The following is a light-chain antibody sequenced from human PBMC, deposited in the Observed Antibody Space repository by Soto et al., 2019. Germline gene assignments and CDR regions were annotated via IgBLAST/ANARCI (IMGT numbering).Light chain of an antibody. CDR3: QQRSNWPPKIT. CDR2: DAS. Sequence: EIVLAQSPATLSLSPGKRATLSCRASQSDSIYLAWYQQKPGQAPRLLIYDASNRATGIPARFSGSGSGTDFTLTISSLEPEDFAVYYCQQRSNWPPKITFGQGTRLEIK. CDR1: QSDSIY. V-gene: IGKV3-11*01. J-gene: IGKJ5*01.